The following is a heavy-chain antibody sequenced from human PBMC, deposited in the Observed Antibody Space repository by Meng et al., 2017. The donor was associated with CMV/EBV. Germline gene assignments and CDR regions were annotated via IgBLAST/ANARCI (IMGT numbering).Heavy chain of an antibody. CDR3: ARAPIGDYVWGSYRYGWFDP. CDR2: IIPIFGTA. Sequence: SYAISWVRQAPGQGLAWMGGIIPIFGTANYAQKFQGRVTITADKSTSTAYMELSSLRSEDTAVYYCARAPIGDYVWGSYRYGWFDPWGQGTLVTVSS. J-gene: IGHJ5*02. D-gene: IGHD3-16*02. CDR1: SYA. V-gene: IGHV1-69*06.